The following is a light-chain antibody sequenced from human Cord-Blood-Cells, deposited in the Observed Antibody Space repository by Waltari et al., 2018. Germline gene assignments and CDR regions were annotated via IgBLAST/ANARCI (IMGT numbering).Light chain of an antibody. CDR2: DVS. CDR3: SSYTSSSTLV. V-gene: IGLV2-14*01. J-gene: IGLJ2*01. Sequence: QSALTQPASVSGSPGQSITIFCTGTSSDVGGYNYVSWYQQHPGKAPKLMIYDVSNRPSCVSNRFSGSKSGNTASLTISGLQAEDEADYYCSSYTSSSTLVFGGGTKLTVL. CDR1: SSDVGGYNY.